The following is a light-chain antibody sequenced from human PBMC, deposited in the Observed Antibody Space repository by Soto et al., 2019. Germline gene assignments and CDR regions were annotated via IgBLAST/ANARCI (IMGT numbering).Light chain of an antibody. CDR2: AAS. V-gene: IGKV1-12*01. J-gene: IGKJ2*01. CDR1: QAISNW. Sequence: DIQMTQSPSSVSASVGDRVTITCRASQAISNWLAWYQQKPGQAPKILIYAASSLQSGVPSRFSGSRSATYFTLTISSLHPEDFAAYYCQHAFSFPHTFSQGTKLEIK. CDR3: QHAFSFPHT.